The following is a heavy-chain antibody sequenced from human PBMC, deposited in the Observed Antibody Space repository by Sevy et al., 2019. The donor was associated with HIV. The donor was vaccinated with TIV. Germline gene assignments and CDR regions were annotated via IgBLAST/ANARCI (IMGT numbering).Heavy chain of an antibody. CDR3: AVWGRSGGSCYSSGY. J-gene: IGHJ4*02. V-gene: IGHV3-11*04. D-gene: IGHD2-15*01. CDR1: GFTFSDYY. CDR2: ISSSGSTI. Sequence: GGSLRLSCAASGFTFSDYYMSWIRQAPGKGLEWVSYISSSGSTIYYADSVKGRFTISRDNAKNTLYLQMNSLRAEDTAVFYCAVWGRSGGSCYSSGYWGQGTLVTVSS.